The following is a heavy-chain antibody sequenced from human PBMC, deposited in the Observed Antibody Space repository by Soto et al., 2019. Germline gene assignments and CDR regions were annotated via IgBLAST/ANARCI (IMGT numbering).Heavy chain of an antibody. V-gene: IGHV3-48*02. CDR2: ISSSSSTI. J-gene: IGHJ4*02. CDR1: GFTFSSYS. D-gene: IGHD5-18*01. Sequence: GGSLRLSCAASGFTFSSYSMNWVRQAPGKGLEWVSYISSSSSTIYYADSVKGRFTISRDNAKNSLYLQMNSLRDEDTAVYYCARSHRYSYAPLVDYWGQGTLVTVSS. CDR3: ARSHRYSYAPLVDY.